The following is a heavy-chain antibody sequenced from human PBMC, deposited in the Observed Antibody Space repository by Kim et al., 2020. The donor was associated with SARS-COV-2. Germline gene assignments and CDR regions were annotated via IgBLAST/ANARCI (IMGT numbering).Heavy chain of an antibody. V-gene: IGHV4-59*01. Sequence: SETLSLTCTVSGGSISSYYWSWIRQPPGKGLEWIGYIYYSGSTNYNPSLKSRVTISVDTSKNQFSLKLSSVTAADTAVYYCARVVTMVQGVIIALYYYYYMDVWGKGPAVTVSS. J-gene: IGHJ6*03. CDR3: ARVVTMVQGVIIALYYYYYMDV. CDR2: IYYSGST. D-gene: IGHD3-10*01. CDR1: GGSISSYY.